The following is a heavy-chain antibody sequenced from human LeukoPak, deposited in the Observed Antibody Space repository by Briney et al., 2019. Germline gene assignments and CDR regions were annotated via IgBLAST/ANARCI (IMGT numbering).Heavy chain of an antibody. J-gene: IGHJ4*02. CDR3: ARGLGPATEFHY. CDR1: GYTFTSYG. D-gene: IGHD1-26*01. Sequence: ASVKVSCKASGYTFTSYGISWVRQAPGQGLGWMGWISAYNGNTNYAQKPQGRVTMTTDTSTSTAYMELRSQRSDDTAVYYCARGLGPATEFHYWGQGTLVTVSS. CDR2: ISAYNGNT. V-gene: IGHV1-18*01.